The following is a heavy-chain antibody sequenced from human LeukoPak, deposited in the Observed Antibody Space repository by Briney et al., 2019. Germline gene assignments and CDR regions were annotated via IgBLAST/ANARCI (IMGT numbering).Heavy chain of an antibody. D-gene: IGHD2-2*01. V-gene: IGHV4-61*02. Sequence: SQTLSLTCTVSGGSISSGSYYWSWIRQPAGKGLKWIGRIYTSGSTNYNPSLKSRVTISVDTSKNQFSLKLSSVTAADTAVYYCARGVVPAANDAFDIWGQGTMVTVSS. CDR1: GGSISSGSYY. CDR3: ARGVVPAANDAFDI. J-gene: IGHJ3*02. CDR2: IYTSGST.